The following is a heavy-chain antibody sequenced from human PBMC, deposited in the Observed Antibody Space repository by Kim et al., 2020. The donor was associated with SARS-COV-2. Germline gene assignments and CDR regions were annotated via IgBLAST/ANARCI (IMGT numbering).Heavy chain of an antibody. D-gene: IGHD3-10*01. J-gene: IGHJ4*02. Sequence: YYADSVKGRFPISRDNAKNTLYLQMNSLRAEDTAVYYCARGGGPGSPFDYWGQGTLVTVSS. V-gene: IGHV3-21*01. CDR3: ARGGGPGSPFDY.